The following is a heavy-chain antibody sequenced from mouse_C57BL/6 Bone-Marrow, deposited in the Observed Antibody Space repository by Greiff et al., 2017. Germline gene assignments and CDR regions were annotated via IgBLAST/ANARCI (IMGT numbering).Heavy chain of an antibody. CDR3: AIHYYGSSWYFDV. J-gene: IGHJ1*03. CDR2: IHPSDSDT. D-gene: IGHD1-1*01. V-gene: IGHV1-74*01. Sequence: VKLQQPGAELVKPGASVKVSCKASGYTFTSYWMHWVKQRPGQGLEWIGRIHPSDSDTNYNQKFKGKATLTVDKSSSTAYMQLSSLTSEDSAVYYCAIHYYGSSWYFDVWGTGTTVTVSS. CDR1: GYTFTSYW.